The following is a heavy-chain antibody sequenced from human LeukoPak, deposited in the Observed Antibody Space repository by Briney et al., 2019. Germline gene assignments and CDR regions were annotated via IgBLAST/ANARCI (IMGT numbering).Heavy chain of an antibody. V-gene: IGHV4-39*01. CDR1: GGSISSGSYY. J-gene: IGHJ6*03. Sequence: PSETLSLTCTVSGGSISSGSYYWSWIRQPPGKGLEWIGEINHSGSTNYNPSLKSRVTISLDTSKNQFSLKLSAVTAADTAVYYCASVRRGFGESSKYYSYYYMDVWGNGTTVPIS. CDR3: ASVRRGFGESSKYYSYYYMDV. D-gene: IGHD3-10*01. CDR2: INHSGST.